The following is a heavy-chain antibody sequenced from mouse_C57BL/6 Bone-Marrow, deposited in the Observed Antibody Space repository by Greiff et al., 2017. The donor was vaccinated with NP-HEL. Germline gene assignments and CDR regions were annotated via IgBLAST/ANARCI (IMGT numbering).Heavy chain of an antibody. CDR2: IDPSDSYT. J-gene: IGHJ2*01. CDR3: ARPPIGLSLFDY. D-gene: IGHD2-14*01. Sequence: QVQLQQPGAELVRPGTSVKLSCKASGYTFTGYWMHWVKQRPGQGLEWIGVIDPSDSYTNYNQKFKGKATLTVDTSSSTAYMQLSSLTSEDSAVYYCARPPIGLSLFDYWGQGTTLTVSS. CDR1: GYTFTGYW. V-gene: IGHV1-59*01.